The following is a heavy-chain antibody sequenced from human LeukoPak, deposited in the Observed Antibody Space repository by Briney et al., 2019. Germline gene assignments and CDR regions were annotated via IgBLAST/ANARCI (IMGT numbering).Heavy chain of an antibody. CDR3: ARVGVDWGSNFDY. CDR2: IYYSGST. Sequence: SETLSLTCTVSGASISSNSYYWGWIRQPPGKGLEWIGSIYYSGSTYYNPSLKSRVTISVDTSKNQFSLKLSSVTAADTAVYYCARVGVDWGSNFDYWGQGTLVTVSS. CDR1: GASISSNSYY. J-gene: IGHJ4*02. V-gene: IGHV4-39*07. D-gene: IGHD3-16*01.